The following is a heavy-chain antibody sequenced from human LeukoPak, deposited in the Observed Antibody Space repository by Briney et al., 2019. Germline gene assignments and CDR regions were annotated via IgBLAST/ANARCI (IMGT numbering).Heavy chain of an antibody. Sequence: GASVKVSCKASGGTFSSYAISWVRQAPGQGLEWMGGIIPIFGTANYAQKFQGRVTITTDESTSTAYMELSSLRSEDTAVYYCASVRYCSSTSCPRWNYYMDVWGKGTTVTVSS. V-gene: IGHV1-69*05. J-gene: IGHJ6*03. CDR3: ASVRYCSSTSCPRWNYYMDV. D-gene: IGHD2-2*01. CDR2: IIPIFGTA. CDR1: GGTFSSYA.